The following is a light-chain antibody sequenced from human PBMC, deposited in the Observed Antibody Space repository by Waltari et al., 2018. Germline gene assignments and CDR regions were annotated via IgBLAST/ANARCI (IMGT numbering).Light chain of an antibody. Sequence: DIVMTQTPPSLPVTLGEPASISCRSSQSLVYSDGKTYLDWYLQKPGKAPHLLMYMVSNRACGVPAKFSGSGSGTDFTLKISRLEAEDVGVYYCLQAIRSPWTFGQGTKVEIK. V-gene: IGKV2-40*01. CDR2: MVS. CDR1: QSLVYSDGKTY. J-gene: IGKJ1*01. CDR3: LQAIRSPWT.